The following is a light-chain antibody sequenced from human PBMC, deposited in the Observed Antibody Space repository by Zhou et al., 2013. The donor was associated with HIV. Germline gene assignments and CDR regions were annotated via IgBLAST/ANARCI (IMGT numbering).Light chain of an antibody. CDR1: QSVSNN. Sequence: EIVLTQSPGTLSLSPGDRATLSCRASQSVSNNFLAWYQQRPGQAPRLLMYDASTRATGIPDRFSGSGSGTDFTLTISSLQSEDFAVYYCQQYNNWPPWTFGQGTKVEIK. V-gene: IGKV3D-15*01. CDR2: DAS. J-gene: IGKJ1*01. CDR3: QQYNNWPPWT.